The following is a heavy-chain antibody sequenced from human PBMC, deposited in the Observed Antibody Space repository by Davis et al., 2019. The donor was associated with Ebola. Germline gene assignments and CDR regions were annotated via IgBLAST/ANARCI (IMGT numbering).Heavy chain of an antibody. Sequence: ASVKVSCKASGYTFTSYGISWVRQAPGQGLEWMGWISAYNGNTNYAQKLQGRVTMTTDTSTSTAHMELRSLRSDDTAVYYCARGESYSSSWYVYYGMDVWGQGTTVTVSS. J-gene: IGHJ6*02. V-gene: IGHV1-18*01. CDR3: ARGESYSSSWYVYYGMDV. D-gene: IGHD6-13*01. CDR2: ISAYNGNT. CDR1: GYTFTSYG.